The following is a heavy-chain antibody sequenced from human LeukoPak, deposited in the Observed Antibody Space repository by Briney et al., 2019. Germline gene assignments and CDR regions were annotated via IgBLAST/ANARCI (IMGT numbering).Heavy chain of an antibody. CDR2: IYYSGST. D-gene: IGHD6-6*01. Sequence: KASETLSLTCTVSGGSIGSSSYYWGWIRQPPGKGLEWIGSIYYSGSTYYNPSLKSRVTISVDTSKNQFSLKLSSVTAADTAVYYCARASRIAARPENWFDPWGQGTLVTVSS. J-gene: IGHJ5*02. CDR3: ARASRIAARPENWFDP. V-gene: IGHV4-39*07. CDR1: GGSIGSSSYY.